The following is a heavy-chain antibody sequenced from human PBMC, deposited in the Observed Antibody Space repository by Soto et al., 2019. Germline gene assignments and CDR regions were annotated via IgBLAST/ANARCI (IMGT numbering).Heavy chain of an antibody. CDR2: IIPIFGTA. D-gene: IGHD2-2*01. CDR1: GGTFSSYA. J-gene: IGHJ6*02. Sequence: QVQLVQSGAEVKKPGSSVKVSCKASGGTFSSYAISWVRQAPGQGLEWMGGIIPIFGTADYAPKFQGRVTITADESTSTAYMELSSLKSEDTAVYYCARAIVVVPAAPYYYYGMDVWGQGTTVTVSS. V-gene: IGHV1-69*01. CDR3: ARAIVVVPAAPYYYYGMDV.